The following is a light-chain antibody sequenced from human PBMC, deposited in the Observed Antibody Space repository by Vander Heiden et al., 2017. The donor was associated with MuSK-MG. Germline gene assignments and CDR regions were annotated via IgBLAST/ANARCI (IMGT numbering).Light chain of an antibody. V-gene: IGKV1-39*01. CDR1: ESIRRY. CDR2: ATS. CDR3: QQSFSSYT. Sequence: DVLMTQSTSSLSASVGDRVTITCRASESIRRYLNWYQYKPGKAPQLLIYATSSLQNGVPSRFSGSGSGTDFTITITALRPEDFATYYCQQSFSSYTFGPGTKVQIK. J-gene: IGKJ2*01.